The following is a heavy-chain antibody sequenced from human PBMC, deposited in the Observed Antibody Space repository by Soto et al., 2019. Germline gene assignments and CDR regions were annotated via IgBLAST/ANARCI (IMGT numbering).Heavy chain of an antibody. CDR1: GFTFSCYS. CDR3: TRGALFDP. J-gene: IGHJ5*02. CDR2: ISSSSSYI. V-gene: IGHV3-21*01. Sequence: EVQLVESGGGLVKPGGSLRLSCAASGFTFSCYSMNWVRPAPGKGLEWVSSISSSSSYIYYADSVKGRFTISRDKAKNSLYLQMNSLRAEDTAAYYCTRGALFDPWGQGTLVTVSP.